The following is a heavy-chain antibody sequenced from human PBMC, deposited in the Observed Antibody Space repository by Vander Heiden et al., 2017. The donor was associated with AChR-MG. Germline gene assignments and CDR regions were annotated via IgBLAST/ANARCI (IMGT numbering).Heavy chain of an antibody. D-gene: IGHD4-17*01. Sequence: EVQLVETGGGLLQPGGSLRLSWSASGFTVSSKYMSGGRQDPGKGLEWVSVIYSGGSTYYADSVKGRFTISRDNSKNTLYLQMNSLRAEDTAVYYCARLLHDYGDYGFDYWGQGTLVTVSS. V-gene: IGHV3-53*02. CDR2: IYSGGST. CDR1: GFTVSSKY. J-gene: IGHJ4*02. CDR3: ARLLHDYGDYGFDY.